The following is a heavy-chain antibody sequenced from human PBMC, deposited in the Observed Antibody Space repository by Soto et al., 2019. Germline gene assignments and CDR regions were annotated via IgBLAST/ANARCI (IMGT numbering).Heavy chain of an antibody. CDR2: ISYDESND. V-gene: IGHV3-30-3*01. D-gene: IGHD3-22*01. CDR3: ARDSSRYYFDSSGYSTRFDS. CDR1: GFIFSNYA. J-gene: IGHJ4*02. Sequence: PGGSLRLSCAASGFIFSNYAMHWVRQAPGKGLEWVAVISYDESNDYYADSVKGRFTISRDNTKNTLYLQMSSLGPEDTAVYYCARDSSRYYFDSSGYSTRFDSWGQGTLVTVSS.